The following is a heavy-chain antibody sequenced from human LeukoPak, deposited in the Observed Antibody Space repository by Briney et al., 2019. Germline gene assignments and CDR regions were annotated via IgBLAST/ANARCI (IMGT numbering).Heavy chain of an antibody. CDR3: AGTIYLKGRPFDY. CDR2: ISYDGSNK. Sequence: GGSLRLSCAASGFTFSSYAMHWVRQAPGKGLEWVAVISYDGSNKYYADSVKGRFTISRDNSKNTLYLQMNSLRAEDTAVYYCAGTIYLKGRPFDYWGQGTLVTVSS. V-gene: IGHV3-30-3*01. J-gene: IGHJ4*02. CDR1: GFTFSSYA. D-gene: IGHD1-1*01.